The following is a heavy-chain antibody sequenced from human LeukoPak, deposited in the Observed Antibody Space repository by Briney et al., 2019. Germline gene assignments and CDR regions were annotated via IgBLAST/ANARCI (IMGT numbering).Heavy chain of an antibody. D-gene: IGHD3-10*01. CDR1: GFTFRSFV. V-gene: IGHV3-30*04. CDR3: SKERPEEYYSSGSYFDY. Sequence: GRSLRLSCAASGFTFRSFVMHWVRQAPGKGLEWVAAISYEDGITQYYADSVKGRSTISRDNSKYTVYLEMNSLRVEDTAMYYCSKERPEEYYSSGSYFDYWGQGTLVTVSS. CDR2: ISYEDGITQ. J-gene: IGHJ4*02.